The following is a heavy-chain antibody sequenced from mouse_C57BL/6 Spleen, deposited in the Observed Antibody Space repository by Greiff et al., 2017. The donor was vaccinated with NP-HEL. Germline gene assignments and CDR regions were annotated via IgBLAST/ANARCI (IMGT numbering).Heavy chain of an antibody. V-gene: IGHV1-7*01. CDR2: FYPSSGYT. Sequence: QVQLQQSGAELAKPGASVKLSCKASGYTFTSYWMHWVKQRPGQGLEWIGYFYPSSGYTKYNQKFKDKATLTADKSSSTAYMQLSSLTSEDSAVYYCARDYGSSAFDYWGQGTTLTVSS. CDR3: ARDYGSSAFDY. J-gene: IGHJ2*01. CDR1: GYTFTSYW. D-gene: IGHD1-1*01.